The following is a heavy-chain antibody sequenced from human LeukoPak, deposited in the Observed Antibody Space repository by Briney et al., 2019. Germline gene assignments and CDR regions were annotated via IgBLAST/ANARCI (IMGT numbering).Heavy chain of an antibody. Sequence: ASVKVSRKASGYTFTGYYMDWVRQAPGQGLEWMGRINPNSGGTNYAQKFQGRVTMTRDTSISTAYMELSRLRSDDTAVYYCARVGDYWYFDLWGRGTLVTVSS. D-gene: IGHD3-10*01. J-gene: IGHJ2*01. V-gene: IGHV1-2*06. CDR1: GYTFTGYY. CDR3: ARVGDYWYFDL. CDR2: INPNSGGT.